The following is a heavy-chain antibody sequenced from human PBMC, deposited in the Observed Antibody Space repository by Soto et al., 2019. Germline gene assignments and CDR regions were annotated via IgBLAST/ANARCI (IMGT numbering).Heavy chain of an antibody. J-gene: IGHJ4*02. CDR2: LYYSGSA. D-gene: IGHD1-26*01. CDR1: GGSISSSTYY. Sequence: SETLSLTCTVSGGSISSSTYYWAWIRQPPGKGLEWIGSLYYSGSAYYNPSLRSRVTISVDTSKNQFSLKLTSVTAADTAVYYCARQYSGSYLSDSWGQGSLVTVSS. CDR3: ARQYSGSYLSDS. V-gene: IGHV4-39*01.